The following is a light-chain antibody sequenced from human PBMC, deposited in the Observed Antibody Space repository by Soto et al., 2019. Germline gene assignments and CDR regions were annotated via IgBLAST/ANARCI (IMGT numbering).Light chain of an antibody. CDR3: SSCTSGSTYV. J-gene: IGLJ1*01. V-gene: IGLV2-14*01. CDR2: DVS. CDR1: SSDVGAYNY. Sequence: QSVLTQPASVSGSPGQSITISCTGSSSDVGAYNYVSWYQQHPGKAPKLMIYDVSNRPSGVSNRFSGSKSGNTASLTISGLQVEDEADYYCSSCTSGSTYVFGTGTQVTVL.